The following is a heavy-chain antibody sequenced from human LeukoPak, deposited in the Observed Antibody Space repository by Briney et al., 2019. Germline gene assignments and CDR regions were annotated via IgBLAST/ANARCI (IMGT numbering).Heavy chain of an antibody. V-gene: IGHV3-7*01. CDR3: ARDGTDEGAFNWSAP. CDR2: IKQDGNEK. Sequence: GGSLRLSCAASGFTFSRYCMSWVRQAPGKGLEWVATIKQDGNEKFYMDSVKGRFTISRDNAKNSLYLQMSSLRAEDTATYYCARDGTDEGAFNWSAPCGQRTRVTVSS. CDR1: GFTFSRYC. J-gene: IGHJ5*02. D-gene: IGHD1-26*01.